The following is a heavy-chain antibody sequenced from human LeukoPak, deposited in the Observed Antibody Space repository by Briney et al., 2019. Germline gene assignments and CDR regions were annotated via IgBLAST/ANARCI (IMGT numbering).Heavy chain of an antibody. V-gene: IGHV3-48*01. D-gene: IGHD2-2*01. CDR1: GFTFSSYS. Sequence: PGGSLRLSCAASGFTFSSYSMNWVRQAPGKGLEWVSYISSSSSTIYYADSVKGRFTISRDNAKNSLYLQMNSLRAEDTAVYYCARDISSMVVPAVEAFDIWGQGTMVTVSS. CDR2: ISSSSSTI. CDR3: ARDISSMVVPAVEAFDI. J-gene: IGHJ3*02.